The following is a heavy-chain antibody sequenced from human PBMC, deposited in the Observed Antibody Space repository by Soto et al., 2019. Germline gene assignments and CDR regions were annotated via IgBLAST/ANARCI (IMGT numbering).Heavy chain of an antibody. CDR3: ARGLCSGGSCYSRHYVY. J-gene: IGHJ4*02. Sequence: QVQLVQSGAEVKNPGASVKVSCKASGYTFTSYGISWVRQAPGQGLEWMGWISAYNGNTNYAQKLQGRVTMTTDTSTSTDSVELRGRSLDDTAVYYGARGLCSGGSCYSRHYVYWGQGTLVTVSS. CDR1: GYTFTSYG. CDR2: ISAYNGNT. V-gene: IGHV1-18*01. D-gene: IGHD2-15*01.